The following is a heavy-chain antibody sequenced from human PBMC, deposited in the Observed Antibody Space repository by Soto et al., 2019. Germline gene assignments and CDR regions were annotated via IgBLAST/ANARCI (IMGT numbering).Heavy chain of an antibody. CDR3: ARGGSASDFDR. D-gene: IGHD6-6*01. J-gene: IGHJ4*02. CDR2: INPITGGT. V-gene: IGHV1-2*02. Sequence: ASVKVSCKASGYTFTSYYIHWVLQAPGQGLEWMGWINPITGGTNYAPKFQGRVTMTRDTSIATAYMELSRLRSDDAAVYYCARGGSASDFDRWGQGTLVT. CDR1: GYTFTSYY.